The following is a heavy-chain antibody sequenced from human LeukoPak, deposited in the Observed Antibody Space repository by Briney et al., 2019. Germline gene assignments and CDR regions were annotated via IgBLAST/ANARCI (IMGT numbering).Heavy chain of an antibody. V-gene: IGHV4-38-2*02. D-gene: IGHD1-14*01. CDR3: ARVTSRLGWFDP. Sequence: PSETLSVTCTVSGYSISSGYYWGWIRQPPGKGLEWIGSICHSGSTYYKPSLKSRVTISVDTSKNQFSLKLRSVTAADTAVYYCARVTSRLGWFDPWGQGTLVTVSS. J-gene: IGHJ5*02. CDR2: ICHSGST. CDR1: GYSISSGYY.